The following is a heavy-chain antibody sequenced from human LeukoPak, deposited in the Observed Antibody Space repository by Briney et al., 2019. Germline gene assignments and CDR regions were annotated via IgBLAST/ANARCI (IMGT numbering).Heavy chain of an antibody. V-gene: IGHV1-69*04. J-gene: IGHJ5*01. D-gene: IGHD6-13*01. Sequence: GASVKISCKASGGTFSSYGIIWVRQAPGQGLEWMGRIIPIFGIANYAQKFQGRVTITADKSTSTAYMELSSLRSEDTAVYYCARACSPHGQAAGTPENWFDPWGEGTLVTVSS. CDR2: IIPIFGIA. CDR1: GGTFSSYG. CDR3: ARACSPHGQAAGTPENWFDP.